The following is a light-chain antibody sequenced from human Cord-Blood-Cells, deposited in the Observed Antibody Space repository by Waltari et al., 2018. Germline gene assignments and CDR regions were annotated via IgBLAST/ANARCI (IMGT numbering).Light chain of an antibody. Sequence: EIVLTQSPATLFLSSGERATLPCRASQSVSSYLAWYQQNPGQAPRLLIYDASNRATGIPARFSGSGSGTDFTLTISSLEPEDFAVYYYQQRSNWPPITFGQGTRLEIK. V-gene: IGKV3-11*01. CDR1: QSVSSY. J-gene: IGKJ5*01. CDR3: QQRSNWPPIT. CDR2: DAS.